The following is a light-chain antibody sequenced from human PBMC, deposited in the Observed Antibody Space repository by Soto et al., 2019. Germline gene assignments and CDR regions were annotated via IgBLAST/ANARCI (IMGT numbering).Light chain of an antibody. V-gene: IGLV1-44*01. CDR3: ATWDDNLNGPV. CDR1: GSNIGSNT. J-gene: IGLJ3*02. Sequence: QSVLTQPPSASGTPGQRVTISCPGSGSNIGSNTVNWYQHLPGTAPKVLINTNDQRPSGVPDRFSGSKSGTSASLAISGLQSDDEADYYCATWDDNLNGPVFGGGTKVTVL. CDR2: TND.